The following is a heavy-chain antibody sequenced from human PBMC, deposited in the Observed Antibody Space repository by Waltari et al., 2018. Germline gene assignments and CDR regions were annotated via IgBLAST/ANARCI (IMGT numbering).Heavy chain of an antibody. D-gene: IGHD6-19*01. CDR1: GGSFSCYY. J-gene: IGHJ4*02. V-gene: IGHV4-34*01. CDR3: ARAELAVAGTRYFDY. CDR2: INHSGST. Sequence: QVQLQQWGAGLLKPSETLSLTCAVYGGSFSCYYWSWIRQPPGKGLEWIGEINHSGSTNYNPSLKSRVTISVDTSKNQFSLKLSSVTAADTAVYYCARAELAVAGTRYFDYWGQGTLVTVSS.